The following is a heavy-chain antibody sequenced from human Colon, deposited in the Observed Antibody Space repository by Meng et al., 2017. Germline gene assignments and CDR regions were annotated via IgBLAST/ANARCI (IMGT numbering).Heavy chain of an antibody. D-gene: IGHD2-2*01. J-gene: IGHJ5*02. CDR1: GGSINSSNW. CDR2: IYHGGNT. Sequence: VQLQESGPGLVKPSGALPRTCAVSGGSINSSNWWLWCRQPPGKGLEWLGEIYHGGNTNYNPSLKSRVTLSLDKSKNQFSLRLTSVTAADTAMYYCSRGVVAGAMVWFDPWGPGTLVTVSS. V-gene: IGHV4-4*02. CDR3: SRGVVAGAMVWFDP.